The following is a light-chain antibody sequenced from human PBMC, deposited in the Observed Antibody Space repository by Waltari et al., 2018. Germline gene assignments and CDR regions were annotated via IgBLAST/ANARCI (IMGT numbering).Light chain of an antibody. J-gene: IGLJ3*02. CDR1: STDVGDYNY. CDR2: DVT. Sequence: QPALTQPASVSGSPGQSITISCTGASTDVGDYNYVSWYQQIPGKAPKVIIYDVTKRPSGVSNRFSGSKSGNSASLSISGLQAEDEAHYYCCSYAGRSTWVFGGGTKVTVL. CDR3: CSYAGRSTWV. V-gene: IGLV2-14*03.